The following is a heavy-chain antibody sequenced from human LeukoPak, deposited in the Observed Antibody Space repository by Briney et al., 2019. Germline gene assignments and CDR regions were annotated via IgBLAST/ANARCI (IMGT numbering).Heavy chain of an antibody. J-gene: IGHJ3*02. CDR2: IYYSGST. CDR1: GGSISSSSYY. V-gene: IGHV4-39*07. Sequence: SETLSLTCTVSGGSISSSSYYWGWIRQPPGKGLEWIGSIYYSGSTYYNPSLKSRVTISVDTSKNQFSLKLSSVTAADTAVYYCARGPNDSSGYYYYRDAFDIWGQGTMVTVSS. D-gene: IGHD3-22*01. CDR3: ARGPNDSSGYYYYRDAFDI.